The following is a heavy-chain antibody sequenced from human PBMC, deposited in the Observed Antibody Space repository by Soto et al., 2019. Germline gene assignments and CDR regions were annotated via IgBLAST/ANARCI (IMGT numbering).Heavy chain of an antibody. J-gene: IGHJ4*02. V-gene: IGHV3-33*01. CDR3: ASGDGYNAFDY. D-gene: IGHD5-12*01. Sequence: PGGSLRLSCAASGFPFSEFGMHWVRQAPGKGLEWVALIWPAGTNKYYAESVKGRFTVSRDNSRNSVYLQMNSLRAEDSAMYYCASGDGYNAFDYWGQGTLVTVSS. CDR2: IWPAGTNK. CDR1: GFPFSEFG.